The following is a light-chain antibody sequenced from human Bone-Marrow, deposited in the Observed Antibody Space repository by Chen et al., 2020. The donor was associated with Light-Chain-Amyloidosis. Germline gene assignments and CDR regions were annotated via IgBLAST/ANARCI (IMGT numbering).Light chain of an antibody. J-gene: IGKJ2*01. CDR2: DAT. V-gene: IGKV3-11*01. CDR3: QQRSSWPPT. Sequence: EDVLSQSPATLSLSPGERATLSCRASQSVGAYLAWYQHKPGLAPRLLIYDATDRATGIPARFGGSGSGTDFTLTISSLEPEDFATYFCQQRSSWPPTFGLGTKLEIK. CDR1: QSVGAY.